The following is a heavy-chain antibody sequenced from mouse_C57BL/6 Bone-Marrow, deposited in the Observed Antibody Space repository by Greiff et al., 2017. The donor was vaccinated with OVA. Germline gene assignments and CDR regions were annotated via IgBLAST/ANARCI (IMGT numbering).Heavy chain of an antibody. CDR1: GYTFTDYE. J-gene: IGHJ3*01. Sequence: VKLMESGAELVRPGASVTLSCKASGYTFTDYEMHWVKQTPVHGLEWIGAIDPETGGTAYNQKFKGKAILTADKSSSTAYMELRSLTSEDSAVYYCTRDCDVAYWGQGTLVTVSA. V-gene: IGHV1-15*01. CDR3: TRDCDVAY. CDR2: IDPETGGT.